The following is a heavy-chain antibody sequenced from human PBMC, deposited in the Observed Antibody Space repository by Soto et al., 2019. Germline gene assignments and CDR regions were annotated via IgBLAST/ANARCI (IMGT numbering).Heavy chain of an antibody. Sequence: ESLKISCKGSGYSFTSYWIGWVRQMPGKGLEWMGIIYPGDSDTRYSPSFQGQVTISADKSISTAYLQWSSLKASDTAMYYCARLGYCGGDCYSNFDYCGQGTLVTVSS. D-gene: IGHD2-21*02. V-gene: IGHV5-51*01. J-gene: IGHJ4*02. CDR1: GYSFTSYW. CDR3: ARLGYCGGDCYSNFDY. CDR2: IYPGDSDT.